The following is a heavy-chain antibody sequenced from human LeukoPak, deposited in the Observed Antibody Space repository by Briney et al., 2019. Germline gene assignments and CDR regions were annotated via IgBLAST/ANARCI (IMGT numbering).Heavy chain of an antibody. Sequence: SQTLSLTCAVSGGSISSGGYSWSWIRQPPGKGLEWIGYIYHSGSTYYNPSLKSRVTISVDTSKNQFSLKLSSVTAADTAVYYCARGHSSGWYPGGDYYYYGMDVWGQGTTVTVSS. CDR3: ARGHSSGWYPGGDYYYYGMDV. D-gene: IGHD6-19*01. CDR2: IYHSGST. V-gene: IGHV4-30-2*01. CDR1: GGSISSGGYS. J-gene: IGHJ6*02.